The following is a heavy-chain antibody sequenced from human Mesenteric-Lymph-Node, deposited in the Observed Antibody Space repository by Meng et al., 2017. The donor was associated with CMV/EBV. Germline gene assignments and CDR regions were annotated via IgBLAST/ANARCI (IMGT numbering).Heavy chain of an antibody. CDR3: ARRKVGATYSYYFDY. V-gene: IGHV1-8*01. CDR1: GYTFTSYD. J-gene: IGHJ4*02. CDR2: MNPNSGNT. D-gene: IGHD1-26*01. Sequence: ASVKVSCKASGYTFTSYDINWVRQAPGQGLEWMGWMNPNSGNTGYAQKFQGRVTMTRNTSISTAYMELSSLRSEDTAVYYCARRKVGATYSYYFDYWGQGTLVTVSS.